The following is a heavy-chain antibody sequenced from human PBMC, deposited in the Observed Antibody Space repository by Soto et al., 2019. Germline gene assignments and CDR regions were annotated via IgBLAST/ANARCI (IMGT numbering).Heavy chain of an antibody. J-gene: IGHJ4*02. CDR3: VREAYIGYGHAIDH. CDR2: NYHSGTT. Sequence: SETLSLTCAVSGVTISTYYWSWIRQPPGKGLEWIGYNYHSGTTNYNPSLKSRVTISVDTSKNQFSLRLTSVTAADTAIYYCVREAYIGYGHAIDHWGQGIMGTVS. D-gene: IGHD5-12*01. V-gene: IGHV4-59*01. CDR1: GVTISTYY.